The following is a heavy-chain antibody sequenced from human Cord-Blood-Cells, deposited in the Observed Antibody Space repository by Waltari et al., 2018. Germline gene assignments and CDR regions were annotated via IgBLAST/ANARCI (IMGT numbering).Heavy chain of an antibody. V-gene: IGHV3-64D*09. Sequence: EVQLVESGGGLVQPGGSLRLSCSASGFTFSSYAMHWVRQAPGKGMEYVSAISSNGGSTYYAGSVKDRFTISRDNSKNTLYLQMSSLRAEDTAVYYCVKMGAVAGTFDYWGQGTLVTVSS. CDR2: ISSNGGST. J-gene: IGHJ4*02. D-gene: IGHD6-19*01. CDR1: GFTFSSYA. CDR3: VKMGAVAGTFDY.